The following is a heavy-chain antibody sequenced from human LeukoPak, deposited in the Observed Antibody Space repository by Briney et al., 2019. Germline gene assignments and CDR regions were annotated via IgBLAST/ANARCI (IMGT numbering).Heavy chain of an antibody. Sequence: SETLSLTCAVYGGSFSGYYWSWIRQPPGKGLEWIGEINHSGITNYSPSLKTRVTISADPSKNQFSLKLTSVTAADTAVYYCASADYDISTGFYTGLDYWGQGTLVSVSS. J-gene: IGHJ4*02. CDR3: ASADYDISTGFYTGLDY. CDR2: INHSGIT. CDR1: GGSFSGYY. V-gene: IGHV4-34*01. D-gene: IGHD3-9*01.